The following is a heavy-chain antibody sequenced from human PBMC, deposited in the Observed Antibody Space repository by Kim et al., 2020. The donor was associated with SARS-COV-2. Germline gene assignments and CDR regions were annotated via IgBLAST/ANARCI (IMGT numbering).Heavy chain of an antibody. V-gene: IGHV3-33*06. J-gene: IGHJ6*02. Sequence: GGSLRLSCAASGFTFSSYGMHWVRQAPGKGLEWVAVIWYDGSNKYYADSVKGRFTISRDNSKNTLYLQMNSLRAEDTAVYYCAKDSSSWYDGDYYGMDVWGQGTTVTVSS. CDR1: GFTFSSYG. D-gene: IGHD6-13*01. CDR3: AKDSSSWYDGDYYGMDV. CDR2: IWYDGSNK.